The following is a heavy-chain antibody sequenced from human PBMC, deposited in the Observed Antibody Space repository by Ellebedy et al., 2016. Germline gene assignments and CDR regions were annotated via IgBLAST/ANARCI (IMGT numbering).Heavy chain of an antibody. CDR3: ARERGRSAIAAAYV. V-gene: IGHV4-34*01. Sequence: SETLSLTCAVYGGSFSGYYWSWIRQPPGKGLEWIGEINHSGSTNYNPSLKSRVTISVDTSKNQFSLKLSSVTAADTAVYYCARERGRSAIAAAYVWGKGTTVTVSS. CDR2: INHSGST. CDR1: GGSFSGYY. J-gene: IGHJ6*04. D-gene: IGHD6-13*01.